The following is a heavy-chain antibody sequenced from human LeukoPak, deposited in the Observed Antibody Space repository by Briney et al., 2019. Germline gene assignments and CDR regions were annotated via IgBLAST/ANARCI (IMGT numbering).Heavy chain of an antibody. V-gene: IGHV3-21*01. J-gene: IGHJ4*02. CDR3: AREGTAVATNFDY. CDR1: GFTFSSYS. CDR2: ISSSNGYI. Sequence: GGSLRLSCAASGFTFSSYSMNWVRQAPGKGLEWVSSISSSNGYIYYADSVKGRFTISRDNAKNSLYLQMNSLGAEDTAVYYCAREGTAVATNFDYWGQGTLVTVSS. D-gene: IGHD5-18*01.